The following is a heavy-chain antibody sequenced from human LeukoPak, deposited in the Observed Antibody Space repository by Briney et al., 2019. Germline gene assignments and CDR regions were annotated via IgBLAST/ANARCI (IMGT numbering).Heavy chain of an antibody. CDR3: ARRSVTAISSYFDY. Sequence: PGGSLRLSCAASGFTFSSYWMSWVRQAPGKGLEWAANIKQAGSEKYYVDSVKGRFTISRDNAKNSLYLQMNSLRAEDTAVYYCARRSVTAISSYFDYWGQGTLVTVSS. V-gene: IGHV3-7*01. D-gene: IGHD2-21*02. CDR2: IKQAGSEK. J-gene: IGHJ4*02. CDR1: GFTFSSYW.